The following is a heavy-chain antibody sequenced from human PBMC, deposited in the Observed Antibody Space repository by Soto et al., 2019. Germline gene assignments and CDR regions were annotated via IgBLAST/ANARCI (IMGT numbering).Heavy chain of an antibody. D-gene: IGHD2-15*01. CDR1: GFTFSSYA. Sequence: PGGSLRLSCAASGFTFSSYAMSWVRQAPGKGLEWVSAISGSGGSTYYADSVKGRFTISRDNSKNTLYLQMNSLRAEDTAVYYCAKAPPVVVVAATPGWFDPWGQGTLVTVSS. J-gene: IGHJ5*02. V-gene: IGHV3-23*01. CDR3: AKAPPVVVVAATPGWFDP. CDR2: ISGSGGST.